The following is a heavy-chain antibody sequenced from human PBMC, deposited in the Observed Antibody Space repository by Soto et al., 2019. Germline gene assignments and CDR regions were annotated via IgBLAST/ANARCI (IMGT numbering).Heavy chain of an antibody. D-gene: IGHD2-2*01. V-gene: IGHV3-7*01. Sequence: EVQLVESGGGLVQPGGSLRLSCAASGFTFSRSSMSWVRQAPGKGLEWVANIEQDGSEKNYVDSVKGRFTVSRDNAKNSLYLQMNSLRVEETAVYYCAREGRGYCSSTSCPGIWGQGTLVSVSS. CDR1: GFTFSRSS. CDR3: AREGRGYCSSTSCPGI. CDR2: IEQDGSEK. J-gene: IGHJ4*02.